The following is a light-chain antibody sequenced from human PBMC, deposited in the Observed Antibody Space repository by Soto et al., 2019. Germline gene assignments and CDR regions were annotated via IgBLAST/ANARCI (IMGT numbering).Light chain of an antibody. J-gene: IGKJ2*01. CDR2: WAS. V-gene: IGKV4-1*01. Sequence: DIVMTQSPDSLAVSLGERATINCKSSQSVLYSSNNKNYLAWYQQKPGQPPKLLIYWASTRESGVPDRFSGSGSGTDFTLTISSLQADDVAVYYCQQYYSTPPYTFGQGTKLESK. CDR3: QQYYSTPPYT. CDR1: QSVLYSSNNKNY.